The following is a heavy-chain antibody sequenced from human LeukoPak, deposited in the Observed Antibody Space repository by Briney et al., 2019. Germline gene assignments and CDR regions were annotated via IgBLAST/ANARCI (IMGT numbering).Heavy chain of an antibody. CDR3: ARDAYCGSTSCPIPYYYMDV. CDR1: GFTFSDYY. J-gene: IGHJ6*03. D-gene: IGHD2-2*01. V-gene: IGHV3-11*04. Sequence: GGSLRLSCAASGFTFSDYYMNWIRQAPGKGLECVSYISSSGRTIYYADSVKGRFTISRDNAKNSLYLQMKSLRAEDTAVYYCARDAYCGSTSCPIPYYYMDVWGKGSTVTVSS. CDR2: ISSSGRTI.